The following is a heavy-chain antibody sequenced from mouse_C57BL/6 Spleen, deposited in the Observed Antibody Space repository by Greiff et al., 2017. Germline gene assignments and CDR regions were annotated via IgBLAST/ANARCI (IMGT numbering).Heavy chain of an antibody. CDR3: ARGITTVVATRPFDD. J-gene: IGHJ2*01. V-gene: IGHV1-50*01. CDR1: GYTFTSYW. D-gene: IGHD1-1*01. Sequence: QVQLQQPGAELVKPGASVKLSCKASGYTFTSYWMQWVKQRPGQGLEWIGEIDPSDSYTNYNQKFKGKATLTVDTSSSTAYLQLSSLTSEDSAVYYCARGITTVVATRPFDDWGQGTTLTVSS. CDR2: IDPSDSYT.